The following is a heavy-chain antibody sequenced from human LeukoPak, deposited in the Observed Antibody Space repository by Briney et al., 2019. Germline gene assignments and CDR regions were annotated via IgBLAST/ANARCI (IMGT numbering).Heavy chain of an antibody. CDR2: IRYDGSNK. V-gene: IGHV3-30*02. CDR3: ADTYYYDSSGYPGYFQH. J-gene: IGHJ1*01. Sequence: GGSLRLSCAASGFTFRSYGMHWVRQAPGKGLEWVTFIRYDGSNKYYADSVKGRFSISRDNSKNTLYLQMNSLRAEDTAVYYCADTYYYDSSGYPGYFQHWGQGTLVTVSS. CDR1: GFTFRSYG. D-gene: IGHD3-22*01.